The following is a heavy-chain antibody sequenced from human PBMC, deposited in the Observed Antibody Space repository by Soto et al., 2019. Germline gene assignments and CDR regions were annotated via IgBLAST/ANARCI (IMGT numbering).Heavy chain of an antibody. D-gene: IGHD3-9*01. CDR1: GFTFSSYW. CDR3: ARESTYFDWLLSDAFDI. J-gene: IGHJ3*02. V-gene: IGHV3-7*01. CDR2: IKQDGSEK. Sequence: GGSLRLSCAASGFTFSSYWMSWVRQAPGKGLEWVANIKQDGSEKYYVDSVKGRFTISRDNAKNSLYLQMNSLRAEDTAVYYCARESTYFDWLLSDAFDIWGQGTMVTVSS.